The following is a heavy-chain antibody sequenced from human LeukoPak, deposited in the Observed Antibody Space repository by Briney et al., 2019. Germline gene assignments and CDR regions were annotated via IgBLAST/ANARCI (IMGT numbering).Heavy chain of an antibody. CDR3: ARGRAAMRFDY. Sequence: KSSETLSLTCTVSGGSISSYYWSWIRQPPGKGLEWIGYIYYSGSTNHNPSLKSRVTISVDTSKNQFSLKLSSVTAADTAVYYCARGRAAMRFDYWGQGTLVTVSS. J-gene: IGHJ4*02. V-gene: IGHV4-59*01. CDR2: IYYSGST. D-gene: IGHD5-18*01. CDR1: GGSISSYY.